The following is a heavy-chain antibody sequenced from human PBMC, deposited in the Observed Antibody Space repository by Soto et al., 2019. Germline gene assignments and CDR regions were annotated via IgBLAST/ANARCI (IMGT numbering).Heavy chain of an antibody. CDR3: ARAQRPAAIPDMGYYYGMDV. Sequence: GGSLRLSCAASGFTFSSYAMHWVRQAPGKGLEWVAVISYDGSNKYYADSVKGRFTISRDNSKNTLYLQMNSLRAEDTAVYYCARAQRPAAIPDMGYYYGMDVWGQGTTVTVSS. J-gene: IGHJ6*02. D-gene: IGHD2-2*02. CDR2: ISYDGSNK. CDR1: GFTFSSYA. V-gene: IGHV3-30-3*01.